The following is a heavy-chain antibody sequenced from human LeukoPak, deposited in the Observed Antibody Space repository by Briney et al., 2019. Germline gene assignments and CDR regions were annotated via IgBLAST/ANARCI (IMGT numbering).Heavy chain of an antibody. J-gene: IGHJ4*02. CDR1: GFTVSSHY. CDR3: ARDRPAGGVGDFDH. Sequence: GGSLRLSCVASGFTVSSHYMSWVRQAPGKGLEWVSAIYTDGYTYYAGSVKSRFAISRDNSENTLYLQKKSLRVEETGVYYCARDRPAGGVGDFDHWGQGTLVTVSS. CDR2: IYTDGYT. V-gene: IGHV3-66*01. D-gene: IGHD3-16*01.